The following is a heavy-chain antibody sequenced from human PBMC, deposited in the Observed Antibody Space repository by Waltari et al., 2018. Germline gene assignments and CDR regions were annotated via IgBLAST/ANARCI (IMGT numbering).Heavy chain of an antibody. CDR3: GKDLSRLGVVSLCDS. CDR1: GFTFDAYP. V-gene: IGHV3-43*01. D-gene: IGHD2-15*01. J-gene: IGHJ5*02. CDR2: ISWDGGTT. Sequence: EVRLVQSGGDVVQPGGSLRISCAASGFTFDAYPMHWVRQVPGKGLGWVSLISWDGGTTYYADSVKGRFTVSRDSSKNSLYLQMNSLRVEDSALYYCGKDLSRLGVVSLCDSWGQGALVTVSS.